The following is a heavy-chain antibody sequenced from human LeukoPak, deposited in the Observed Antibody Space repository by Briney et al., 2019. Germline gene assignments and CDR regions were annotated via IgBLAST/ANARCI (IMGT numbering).Heavy chain of an antibody. CDR1: GYTFTNYY. J-gene: IGHJ4*02. Sequence: GASVKVSCKASGYTFTNYYIHWVRQAPGQGLEWMGWINPNSGGTNYAQKFQGRVTMTRDTSISTAYMELSRLRSDDTAVYYCARGKVMDSSGYPTVYWGQGTLVTVSS. D-gene: IGHD3-22*01. V-gene: IGHV1-2*02. CDR2: INPNSGGT. CDR3: ARGKVMDSSGYPTVY.